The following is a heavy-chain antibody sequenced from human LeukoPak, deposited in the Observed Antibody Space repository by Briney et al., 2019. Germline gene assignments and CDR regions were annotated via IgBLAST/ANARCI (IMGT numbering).Heavy chain of an antibody. CDR2: INHNSGAT. CDR1: GYTFTGYY. V-gene: IGHV1-2*02. D-gene: IGHD3-16*01. Sequence: GSVRLSCTPSGYTFTGYYMHWVRQAPGQALEWMGWINHNSGATDYAQKVQGRVTMTSDTSISTPYVQLSSLRADDTAVYYCASHVLNDYYFDSWGQGTLLTVSS. CDR3: ASHVLNDYYFDS. J-gene: IGHJ4*02.